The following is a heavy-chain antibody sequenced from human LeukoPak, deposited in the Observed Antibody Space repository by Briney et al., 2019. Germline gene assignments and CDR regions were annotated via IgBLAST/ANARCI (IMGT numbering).Heavy chain of an antibody. D-gene: IGHD3-10*01. CDR3: IRSISGTYGQFDY. CDR2: ISWNSGRR. CDR1: GFTFDDYA. J-gene: IGHJ4*02. Sequence: GGSLRLSCVGSGFTFDDYAMHWVRQAPGKGLEWVSGISWNSGRRGYADSVKGRFTISRDNAKNTLYLQMNSLRAEDTAVYYCIRSISGTYGQFDYWGQGTLVTVSS. V-gene: IGHV3-9*01.